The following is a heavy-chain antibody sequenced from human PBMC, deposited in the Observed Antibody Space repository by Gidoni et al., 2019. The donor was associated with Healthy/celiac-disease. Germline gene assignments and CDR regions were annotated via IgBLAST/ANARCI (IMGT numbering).Heavy chain of an antibody. Sequence: EVQLVESVGGLVKPGGSLRLSCAASGFTLLSSRPNWLRQAPGKGLERVSSSSSRSSYKYYADSVKGRFTISRDNAKNSLYLQMNSLRTEDTPVYYCARIDYYDSSGYYNRVFDYWGQGNLVTVSS. V-gene: IGHV3-21*01. CDR3: ARIDYYDSSGYYNRVFDY. D-gene: IGHD3-22*01. CDR1: GFTLLSSR. CDR2: SSSRSSYK. J-gene: IGHJ4*02.